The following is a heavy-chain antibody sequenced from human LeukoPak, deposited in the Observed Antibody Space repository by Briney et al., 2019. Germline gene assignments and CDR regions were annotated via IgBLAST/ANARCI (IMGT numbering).Heavy chain of an antibody. J-gene: IGHJ3*02. CDR3: ARHGGDTIPPNDAFDI. D-gene: IGHD3-16*01. V-gene: IGHV4-59*08. CDR2: IYYSGST. CDR1: GGSISSYY. Sequence: SETLSLTCTVSGGSISSYYWSWIRQPPGKGLEWIGYIYYSGSTTYDPSLKSRVPISVDTSKSQFSLKLSSVTAADTAVYYCARHGGDTIPPNDAFDIWGQGTMVTVSS.